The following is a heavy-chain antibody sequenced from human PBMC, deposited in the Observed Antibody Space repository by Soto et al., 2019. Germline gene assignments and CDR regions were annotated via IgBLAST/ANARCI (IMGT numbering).Heavy chain of an antibody. V-gene: IGHV1-18*01. CDR2: ISAYNGNT. J-gene: IGHJ5*02. Sequence: VASVKVSCKASGYTFTSYGISWVRQAPGQGLEWMGWISAYNGNTNYAQKLQGRVTMTTDTSTSTAYMELRSLRSDDTAVYYCARDRWGIAVAGSSLWFDPWGQGTLVTVSS. D-gene: IGHD6-19*01. CDR3: ARDRWGIAVAGSSLWFDP. CDR1: GYTFTSYG.